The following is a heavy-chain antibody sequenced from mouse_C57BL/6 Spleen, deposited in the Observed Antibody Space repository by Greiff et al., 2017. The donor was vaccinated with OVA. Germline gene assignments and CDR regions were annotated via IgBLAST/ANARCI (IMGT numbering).Heavy chain of an antibody. CDR1: GYTFTDYE. V-gene: IGHV1-15*01. Sequence: QVQLQQSGAELVRPGASVTLSCKASGYTFTDYEMHWVKQTPVHGLEWIGAIDPETGGTAYNQKFKGKAILTADKSSSTAYMELRSLTSEDSAVYYCTRWGYYGSSYDYWGQGTTLTVSS. J-gene: IGHJ2*01. D-gene: IGHD1-1*01. CDR3: TRWGYYGSSYDY. CDR2: IDPETGGT.